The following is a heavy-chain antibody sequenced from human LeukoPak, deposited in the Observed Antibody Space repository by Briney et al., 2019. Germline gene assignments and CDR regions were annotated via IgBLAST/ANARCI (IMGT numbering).Heavy chain of an antibody. J-gene: IGHJ1*01. CDR2: ISSSGSTI. CDR1: GFTFSDYY. D-gene: IGHD1-26*01. Sequence: PGGSLRLSCAASGFTFSDYYMSWIRQAPGKGLEWVSYISSSGSTIYYADSVKGRFTISRDNAKNSLYLQMNSLRAEDTALYYCAKDGVLWWELLSGYFQHWGQGTLVTVSS. V-gene: IGHV3-11*01. CDR3: AKDGVLWWELLSGYFQH.